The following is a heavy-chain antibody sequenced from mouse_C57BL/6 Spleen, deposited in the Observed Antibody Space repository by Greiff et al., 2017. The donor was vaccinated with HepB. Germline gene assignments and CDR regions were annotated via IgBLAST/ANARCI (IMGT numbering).Heavy chain of an antibody. V-gene: IGHV2-9-1*01. D-gene: IGHD2-2*01. J-gene: IGHJ4*01. CDR3: AGIYYGYDGDRYYYAMDY. CDR2: IWTGGGT. Sequence: VQGVESGPGLVAPSQSLSITCTVSGFSLTSYAISWVRQPPGKGLEWLGVIWTGGGTNYNSALKSRLSISKDNSKSQVFLKMNSLQSDDTARYYCAGIYYGYDGDRYYYAMDYWGQGTSVTVPS. CDR1: GFSLTSYA.